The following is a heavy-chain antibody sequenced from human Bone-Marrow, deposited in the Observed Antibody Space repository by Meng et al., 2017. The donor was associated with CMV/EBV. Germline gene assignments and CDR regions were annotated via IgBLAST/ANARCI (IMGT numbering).Heavy chain of an antibody. CDR3: AKDQRDGISYLDY. Sequence: GESLKISCAASGFTVSSNYMSWVRQAPGKGLEWVSVIYSGGSTYYADSVKGRFTISRDNSKNTLYLQMNSLRGEDTAVYYCAKDQRDGISYLDYWGQGTLVTVSS. CDR2: IYSGGST. V-gene: IGHV3-66*02. CDR1: GFTVSSNY. J-gene: IGHJ4*02. D-gene: IGHD1-14*01.